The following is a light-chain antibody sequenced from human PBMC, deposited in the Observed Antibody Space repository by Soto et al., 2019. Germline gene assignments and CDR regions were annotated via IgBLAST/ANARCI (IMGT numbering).Light chain of an antibody. Sequence: EIVMTQSPATLSVSPGERATLSCRASQGIRNFLAWYQQKPGQAPRLLISGASTRATGIPARFSGSGSGTDFTLTISSLQSEDFAVYYCQQSASWPWTF. J-gene: IGKJ1*01. CDR3: QQSASWPWT. CDR2: GAS. CDR1: QGIRNF. V-gene: IGKV3-15*01.